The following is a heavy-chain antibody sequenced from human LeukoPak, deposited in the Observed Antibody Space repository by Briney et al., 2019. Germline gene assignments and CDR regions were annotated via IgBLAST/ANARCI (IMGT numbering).Heavy chain of an antibody. V-gene: IGHV4-34*01. D-gene: IGHD6-13*01. CDR3: AREDSRTFDI. Sequence: SETLSLTCAVYGGSFSGYYWSWIRQPPGKGLEWIGEINHSGSTNYDPSLKSRVTISVDTSKNQFSLKLSSVTAADTAVYYCAREDSRTFDIWGQGTMVTVSS. J-gene: IGHJ3*02. CDR2: INHSGST. CDR1: GGSFSGYY.